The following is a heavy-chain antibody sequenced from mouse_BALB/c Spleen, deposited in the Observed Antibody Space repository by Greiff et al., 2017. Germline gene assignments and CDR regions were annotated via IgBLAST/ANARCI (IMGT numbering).Heavy chain of an antibody. Sequence: EVHLVESGPGLVKPSQSLSLTCTVTGYSITSDYAWNWIRQFPGNKLEWMGYISYSGSTSYNPSLKSRISITRDTSKNQFFLQLNSVTTEDTATYYCARRVRGHWYFDVWGAGTTVTVSS. CDR3: ARRVRGHWYFDV. V-gene: IGHV3-2*02. CDR2: ISYSGST. D-gene: IGHD2-14*01. J-gene: IGHJ1*01. CDR1: GYSITSDYA.